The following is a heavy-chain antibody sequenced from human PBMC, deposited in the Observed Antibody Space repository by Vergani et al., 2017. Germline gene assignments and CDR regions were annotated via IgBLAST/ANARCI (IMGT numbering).Heavy chain of an antibody. CDR2: IKSDGSIT. Sequence: DVHLAESGGGFFQPGGSLRLSCSASGFSFNSYWMHWVRQVPGKGLLWVSRIKSDGSITAYADSVKGRFTISRDNAQNTLYLQMNSLKTEDTAVYYCTTDNQQSSLGHCSVTNCYGGVFDIWGQGTVVTVSS. V-gene: IGHV3-74*03. D-gene: IGHD2-15*01. J-gene: IGHJ3*02. CDR1: GFSFNSYW. CDR3: TTDNQQSSLGHCSVTNCYGGVFDI.